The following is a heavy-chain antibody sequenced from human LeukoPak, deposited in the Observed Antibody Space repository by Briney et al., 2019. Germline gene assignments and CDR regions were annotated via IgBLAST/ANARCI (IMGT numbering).Heavy chain of an antibody. CDR2: INPNSGGT. J-gene: IGHJ4*02. V-gene: IGHV1-2*04. D-gene: IGHD6-13*01. CDR3: ASSSSSWYGLSFDY. CDR1: GYTFTGYY. Sequence: ASVQVSCKASGYTFTGYYMHWVRQAPGQGLEWMGWINPNSGGTNYAQKFQGWVTMTRDTSISTAYMELSRLRSDDTAVYYCASSSSSWYGLSFDYWGQGTLVTVSS.